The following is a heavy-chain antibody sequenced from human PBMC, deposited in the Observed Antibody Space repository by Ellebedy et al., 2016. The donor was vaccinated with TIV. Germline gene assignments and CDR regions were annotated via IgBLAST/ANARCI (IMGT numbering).Heavy chain of an antibody. V-gene: IGHV1-18*04. CDR3: ARVHALYYDILTGDYRLDAFDI. D-gene: IGHD3-9*01. Sequence: ASVKVSCKASGYTFSSDGISWVRQAPGQGLEWMGWISAYNGNTNYAQKVQGRVTMTTDKSTTPAYLELRSLRSDDTSVYYCARVHALYYDILTGDYRLDAFDIWGQGTMVTVSS. J-gene: IGHJ3*02. CDR2: ISAYNGNT. CDR1: GYTFSSDG.